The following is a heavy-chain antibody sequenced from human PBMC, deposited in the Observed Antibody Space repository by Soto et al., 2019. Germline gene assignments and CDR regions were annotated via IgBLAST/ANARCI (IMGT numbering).Heavy chain of an antibody. CDR2: ISYDGSNK. Sequence: GGSLRLSCAASGFTFSSYAMHWVRQAPGKGLEWVAVISYDGSNKYYADSVKGRFTISRDNSKNTLYLQMNSLRAEDTAVYYCARGPGGDSSGWYYFDYWGQGTLVTVSS. CDR3: ARGPGGDSSGWYYFDY. V-gene: IGHV3-30-3*01. D-gene: IGHD6-19*01. CDR1: GFTFSSYA. J-gene: IGHJ4*02.